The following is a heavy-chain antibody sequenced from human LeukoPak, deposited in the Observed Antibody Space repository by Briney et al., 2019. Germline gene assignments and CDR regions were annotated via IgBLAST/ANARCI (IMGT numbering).Heavy chain of an antibody. V-gene: IGHV4-59*08. CDR1: GGSISSYY. CDR2: IYYSGST. J-gene: IGHJ4*02. Sequence: SETLSLTCTVSGGSISSYYWSWIRQPPGKGLEWIGYIYYSGSTNYNPSLKSRVTISVDTSKNQFSLKLSSVTAADTAVYYCASLGLTIVDWGQGTLVTVSS. D-gene: IGHD4/OR15-4a*01. CDR3: ASLGLTIVD.